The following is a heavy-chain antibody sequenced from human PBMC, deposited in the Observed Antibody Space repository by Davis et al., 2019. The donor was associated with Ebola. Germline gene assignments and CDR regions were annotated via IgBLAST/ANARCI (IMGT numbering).Heavy chain of an antibody. D-gene: IGHD6-19*01. V-gene: IGHV3-53*01. J-gene: IGHJ4*02. Sequence: GGSLRLSCAASGFTVSSNYMSWVRQAPGKGLEWVSVFYSGGSTDYADSVKGRFTISRDISKNTLYLQMNSLRAEDTAVYYCATHSSGWYVFDYWGQGTLVTVSS. CDR2: FYSGGST. CDR1: GFTVSSNY. CDR3: ATHSSGWYVFDY.